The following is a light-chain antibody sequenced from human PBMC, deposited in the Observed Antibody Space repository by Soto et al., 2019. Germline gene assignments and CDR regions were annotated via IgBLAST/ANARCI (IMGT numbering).Light chain of an antibody. V-gene: IGKV1-33*01. J-gene: IGKJ2*01. CDR1: QDIATY. CDR2: DAS. CDR3: QHYSSYPYS. Sequence: DIQMTQSPSSLSASVGNRVTITCQASQDIATYLNWYQQKPGKAPNLLIYDASNLETGVPSRFSGGGSGTEFTLTITSVQPDDFATYYCQHYSSYPYSFGPGTKLEIK.